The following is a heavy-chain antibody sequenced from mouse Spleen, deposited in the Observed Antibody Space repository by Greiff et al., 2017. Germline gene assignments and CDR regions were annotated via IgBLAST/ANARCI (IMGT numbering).Heavy chain of an antibody. CDR2: IYPGDGDT. CDR1: GYAFSSSW. D-gene: IGHD4-1*01. CDR3: ARGAFNWDWYFDV. V-gene: IGHV1-82*01. J-gene: IGHJ1*03. Sequence: QVQLQQSGPELVKPGASVKISCKASGYAFSSSWMNWVKQRPGKGLEWIGRIYPGDGDTNYNGKFKGKATLTADKSSSTAYMQLSSLTSEDSAVYFCARGAFNWDWYFDVWGTGTTVTVSS.